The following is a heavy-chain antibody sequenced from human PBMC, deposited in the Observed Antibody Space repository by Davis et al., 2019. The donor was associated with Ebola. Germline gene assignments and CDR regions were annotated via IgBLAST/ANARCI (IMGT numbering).Heavy chain of an antibody. CDR1: GGATSSYY. CDR2: IYYSGST. CDR3: ARGRRYFDWLSAYYFDY. Sequence: PSETLSLTCTVSGGATSSYYWSWIRQPPGKGLEWIGYIYYSGSTNYNPSLKSRVTISVDTSKNQFSLKLSSVTAADTAVYYCARGRRYFDWLSAYYFDYWGQGTLVTVSS. V-gene: IGHV4-59*01. J-gene: IGHJ4*02. D-gene: IGHD3-9*01.